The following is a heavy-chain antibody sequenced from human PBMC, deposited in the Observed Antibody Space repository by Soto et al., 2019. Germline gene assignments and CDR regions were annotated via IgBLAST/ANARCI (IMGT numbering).Heavy chain of an antibody. CDR2: FSGSGGST. Sequence: XGSRRRSCAASGFTFSSNAMSWLRRDPGKGREWVSAFSGSGGSTYYADSVKVRFTNSRDNPNNTMNLQMHCLRAEDTAVYYCARNGTTCYGCGRFDYTSQRNLVTV. CDR1: GFTFSSNA. J-gene: IGHJ4*02. CDR3: ARNGTTCYGCGRFDY. V-gene: IGHV3-23*01. D-gene: IGHD1-1*01.